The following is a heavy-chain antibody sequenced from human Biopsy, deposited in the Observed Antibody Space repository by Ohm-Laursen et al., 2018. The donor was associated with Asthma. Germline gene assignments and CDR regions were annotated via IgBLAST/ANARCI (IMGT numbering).Heavy chain of an antibody. CDR2: ISFDGSNK. J-gene: IGHJ6*02. D-gene: IGHD2-15*01. CDR3: ARVDGVVEAATRLGGMDV. V-gene: IGHV3-30*03. Sequence: LSLTCAASGFTFSSFGMHWVRQTPAKGLEWVAVISFDGSNKYYADSVKGRFTISRDNSKNTLYLQMTSLSAEDSAVYYCARVDGVVEAATRLGGMDVGGQGTTVTVSS. CDR1: GFTFSSFG.